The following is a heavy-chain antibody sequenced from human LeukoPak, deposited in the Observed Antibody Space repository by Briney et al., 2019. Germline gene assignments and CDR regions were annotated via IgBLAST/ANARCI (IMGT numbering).Heavy chain of an antibody. CDR3: ARVKDCDSDFDY. D-gene: IGHD2-21*02. CDR2: ISSSSSYI. Sequence: GGSLRLSCAASGFTFNSYWMNWVRQAPGKGLEWVSSISSSSSYIYYADSVKGRFTISRDNAKHSLYLQMNSLRAEDTAVYYCARVKDCDSDFDYWGQGTLVTVSS. V-gene: IGHV3-21*01. CDR1: GFTFNSYW. J-gene: IGHJ4*02.